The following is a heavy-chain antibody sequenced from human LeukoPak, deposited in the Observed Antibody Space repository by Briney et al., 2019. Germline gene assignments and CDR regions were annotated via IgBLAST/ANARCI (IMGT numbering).Heavy chain of an antibody. D-gene: IGHD4-23*01. CDR2: IIPILGTA. CDR1: GGTFSSYG. V-gene: IGHV1-69*10. Sequence: SVKVSCKGSGGTFSSYGISWVRQAPGQGLEWMGGIIPILGTANYAQKFQGRVTITADKSTSTAYMELSRLRSDDTAVYYCARDLAHYGGNSGYWGQGTLVTVSS. J-gene: IGHJ4*02. CDR3: ARDLAHYGGNSGY.